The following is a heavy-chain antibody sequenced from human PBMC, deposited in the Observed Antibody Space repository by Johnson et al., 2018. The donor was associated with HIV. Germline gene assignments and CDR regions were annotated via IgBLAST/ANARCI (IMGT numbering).Heavy chain of an antibody. CDR3: VLFSSIAAEGAFDI. CDR2: ISWDGGST. D-gene: IGHD6-6*01. V-gene: IGHV3-43D*03. CDR1: GFTVSSNY. J-gene: IGHJ3*02. Sequence: VQLVESGGGLVQPGGSLRLSCAASGFTVSSNYMSWVRQAPGKGLEWVSLISWDGGSTYYADSVKGRFTISRDNSKNSLYLQMNSLRAEDTALYYCVLFSSIAAEGAFDIWGQGTMVTVSS.